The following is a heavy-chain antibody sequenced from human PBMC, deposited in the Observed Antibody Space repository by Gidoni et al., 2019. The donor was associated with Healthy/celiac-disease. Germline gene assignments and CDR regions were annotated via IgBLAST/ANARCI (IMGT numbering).Heavy chain of an antibody. V-gene: IGHV3-21*01. Sequence: SCAASGFTFSSYSMNWVRQAPGKGLEWVSSISSSSSYIYYADSVKGRFTISRDNARNSLYLQMNSLRAEDTAVYYCARDQYSSGWLDYWGQGTLVTVSS. CDR3: ARDQYSSGWLDY. CDR1: GFTFSSYS. CDR2: ISSSSSYI. J-gene: IGHJ4*02. D-gene: IGHD6-19*01.